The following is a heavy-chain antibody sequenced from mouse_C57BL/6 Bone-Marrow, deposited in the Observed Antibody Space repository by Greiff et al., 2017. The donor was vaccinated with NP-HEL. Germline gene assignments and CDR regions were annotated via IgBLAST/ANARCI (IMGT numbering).Heavy chain of an antibody. CDR1: GFSLTSYG. V-gene: IGHV2-2*01. CDR3: ARFIYYGNCGFAY. D-gene: IGHD2-1*01. CDR2: IWSGGST. Sequence: VKLMESGPGLVQPSQSLSITCTVSGFSLTSYGVHWVRQSPGTGLEWLGVIWSGGSTDYNAAFISRLSISKDNSKSQVFFKMNSLQADDTAIYYCARFIYYGNCGFAYWGQGTLVTVSA. J-gene: IGHJ3*01.